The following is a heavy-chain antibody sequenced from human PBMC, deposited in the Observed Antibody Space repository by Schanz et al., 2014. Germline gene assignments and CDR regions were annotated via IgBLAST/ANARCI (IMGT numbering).Heavy chain of an antibody. Sequence: QVQLVQSGAEVKKPGASVKVSCKASGYTFTVYYMHWVRQAPGQGLEWLGWINPNSGATSSAQKFHGSVTMTRDASSSTVYMQLSSLTSDDTAIYYCARVTTGYDSWGQGTLVTVSS. J-gene: IGHJ4*02. CDR3: ARVTTGYDS. CDR1: GYTFTVYY. D-gene: IGHD5-12*01. CDR2: INPNSGAT. V-gene: IGHV1-2*02.